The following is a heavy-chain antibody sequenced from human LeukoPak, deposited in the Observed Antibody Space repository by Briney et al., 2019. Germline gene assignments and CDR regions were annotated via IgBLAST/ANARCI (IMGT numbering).Heavy chain of an antibody. Sequence: SETLSLTCTVSGGSISSYYWSWIRQPAGKGLEWIGSIYTSGSTNYNPSLKSRVTMSVDTSKNQFSLKLSSVTAADTAVYYCARDSYDFWSGYYFYYWGQGTLVTVSS. CDR3: ARDSYDFWSGYYFYY. CDR2: IYTSGST. J-gene: IGHJ4*02. V-gene: IGHV4-4*07. D-gene: IGHD3-3*01. CDR1: GGSISSYY.